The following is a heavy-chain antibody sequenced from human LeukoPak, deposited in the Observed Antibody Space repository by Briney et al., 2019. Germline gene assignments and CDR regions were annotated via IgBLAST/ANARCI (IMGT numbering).Heavy chain of an antibody. CDR1: GFTLRSYG. CDR3: ARGGSYLSALDI. V-gene: IGHV3-48*01. D-gene: IGHD1-26*01. J-gene: IGHJ3*02. Sequence: GGSLRLSCAASGFTLRSYGMNWVRQAPGKGLEWVSYISGTSSTMYYADSVKGRFTISRDNAKNSLYLQMNSLRAEDTAVYYCARGGSYLSALDIWGQGTMVTVSS. CDR2: ISGTSSTM.